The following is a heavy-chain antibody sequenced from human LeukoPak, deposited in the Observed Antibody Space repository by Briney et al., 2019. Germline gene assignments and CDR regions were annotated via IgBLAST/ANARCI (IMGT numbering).Heavy chain of an antibody. CDR2: FDPEDGET. J-gene: IGHJ4*02. CDR1: GYTLTELS. V-gene: IGHV1-24*01. D-gene: IGHD6-13*01. Sequence: GASVKVSCKVSGYTLTELSMHWVRQAPGKGLEWMGRFDPEDGETIYAQKFQGRVTMTADTSTDTAYMELSSLRSEDTAVYYCTNRIAAAGPELNFDYWGQGTLVTVSS. CDR3: TNRIAAAGPELNFDY.